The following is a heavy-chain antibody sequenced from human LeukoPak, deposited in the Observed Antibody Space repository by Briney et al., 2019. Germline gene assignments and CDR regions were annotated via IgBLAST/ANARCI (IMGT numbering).Heavy chain of an antibody. J-gene: IGHJ4*02. CDR2: ISGSGGTT. D-gene: IGHD3-3*01. CDR1: GFTFSSYA. CDR3: AKVNVFGVVIYPLDY. Sequence: GGSLRLSCAASGFTFSSYAMSWVRQAPGKGLEWVSSISGSGGTTFYADSVKGRFTISRDNSKNTLYLQMNSLRAEDTAVYYCAKVNVFGVVIYPLDYWGQGTLVTVSS. V-gene: IGHV3-23*01.